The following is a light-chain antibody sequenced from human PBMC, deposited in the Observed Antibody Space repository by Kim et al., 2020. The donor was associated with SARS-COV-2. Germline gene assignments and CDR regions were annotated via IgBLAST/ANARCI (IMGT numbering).Light chain of an antibody. J-gene: IGLJ2*01. CDR2: LNSDGSH. CDR3: QTWGTGIVV. CDR1: GGHSTYA. V-gene: IGLV4-69*01. Sequence: ASVKPTCTLSGGHSTYAIAWHQQQPEKGPRYLMKLNSDGSHSKGDGIPDRFSGSSSGAERYLTISSLQSEDEADYYCQTWGTGIVVFGGGTQLTVL.